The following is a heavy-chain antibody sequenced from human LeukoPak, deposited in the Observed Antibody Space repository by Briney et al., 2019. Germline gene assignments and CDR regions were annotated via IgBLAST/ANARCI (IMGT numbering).Heavy chain of an antibody. V-gene: IGHV1-69*06. J-gene: IGHJ3*02. Sequence: ASVKVSCKASGGTFSSYAISWVRQAPGQGLEWMGGIIPIFGTANYAQKFRGRVTITADKSTRTAYMELSSLRSEDTAVYYCARDSFPGRYYEGAFDIWGQGTMVTVSS. D-gene: IGHD3-22*01. CDR2: IIPIFGTA. CDR3: ARDSFPGRYYEGAFDI. CDR1: GGTFSSYA.